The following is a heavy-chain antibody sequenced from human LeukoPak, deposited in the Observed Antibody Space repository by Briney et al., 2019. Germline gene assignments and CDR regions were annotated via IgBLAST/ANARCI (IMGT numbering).Heavy chain of an antibody. CDR1: GFTFSSYS. V-gene: IGHV3-21*01. Sequence: GGSLRLSCAASGFTFSSYSMNWVRQAPGKGLEWVSSISSSSSYIYYADSVKGRFTISRDNAKNSLYLQMNSLRAEDTAVYYCARGSSSGYYYLFDYWGQGTLVTVSS. J-gene: IGHJ4*02. D-gene: IGHD3-22*01. CDR2: ISSSSSYI. CDR3: ARGSSSGYYYLFDY.